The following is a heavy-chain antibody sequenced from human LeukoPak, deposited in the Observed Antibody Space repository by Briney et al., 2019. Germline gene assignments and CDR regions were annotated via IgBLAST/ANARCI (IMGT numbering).Heavy chain of an antibody. J-gene: IGHJ6*03. CDR3: ARDWVGPYDFWSGYSYYYYYYMDV. Sequence: ASVKVSCKASGYTFTSYGISWVRQAPGQGLEWMGWISAYNGNTNYAQKLQGRVTMTTDTSTSTAYMELRSLRSDDTAVYYCARDWVGPYDFWSGYSYYYYYYMDVWGKGTTVTVSS. CDR1: GYTFTSYG. V-gene: IGHV1-18*01. CDR2: ISAYNGNT. D-gene: IGHD3-3*01.